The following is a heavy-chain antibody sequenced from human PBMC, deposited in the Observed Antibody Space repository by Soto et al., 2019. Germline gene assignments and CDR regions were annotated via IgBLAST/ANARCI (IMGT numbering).Heavy chain of an antibody. CDR2: IYPGDSDT. CDR3: ARPRSGDLDV. CDR1: GYNFTSYL. J-gene: IGHJ6*02. Sequence: PGESLKIYFKVSGYNFTSYLISWVRQRPVKGLEWMGIIYPGDSDTRYSPSFQGQVTFSVDKSISTAYLEWNSLKTSESAMYYCARPRSGDLDVWGHRTTVTVCS. V-gene: IGHV5-51*01. D-gene: IGHD4-17*01.